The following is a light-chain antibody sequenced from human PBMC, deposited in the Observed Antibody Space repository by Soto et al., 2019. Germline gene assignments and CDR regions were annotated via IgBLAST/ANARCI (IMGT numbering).Light chain of an antibody. CDR2: DVS. CDR3: SSYSSTITRV. Sequence: QSVLTQPDSVSGSPGQSITISCIGASSDTGAYNYASWYQQHPGKAPKLIIYDVSNRPSGVSNRFSGSKSGYTASLTISGLQAEDEADYYCSSYSSTITRVFGTGTKVTV. J-gene: IGLJ1*01. CDR1: SSDTGAYNY. V-gene: IGLV2-14*03.